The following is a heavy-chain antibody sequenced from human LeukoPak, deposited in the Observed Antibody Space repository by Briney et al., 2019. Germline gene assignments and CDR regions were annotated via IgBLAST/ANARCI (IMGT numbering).Heavy chain of an antibody. D-gene: IGHD2-2*01. Sequence: PGGSLRLSCAASGITFRNYWMSWVRQAPGKGLEWVAFIKEDGSDKHYVDSVKGRFTIPSDNAQNSLYLQMNSLRAEDTAIYFCHQPVTLPAWGQGTLVTVSS. J-gene: IGHJ5*02. CDR3: HQPVTLPA. CDR1: GITFRNYW. CDR2: IKEDGSDK. V-gene: IGHV3-7*01.